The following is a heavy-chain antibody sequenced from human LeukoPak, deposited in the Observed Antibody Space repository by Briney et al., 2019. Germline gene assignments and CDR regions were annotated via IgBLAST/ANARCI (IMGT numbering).Heavy chain of an antibody. V-gene: IGHV4-34*01. J-gene: IGHJ6*03. CDR1: GGSFSGYY. CDR2: INHSGST. Sequence: SETLSLTCAVYGGSFSGYYWSWIRQPPGKGLEWIGEINHSGSTNYNPSLKSRVTISVDTSKNQFSLKLSSVTAADTAVYYCARGLRYYYYYMDVWGKGTTVTVSS. CDR3: ARGLRYYYYYMDV.